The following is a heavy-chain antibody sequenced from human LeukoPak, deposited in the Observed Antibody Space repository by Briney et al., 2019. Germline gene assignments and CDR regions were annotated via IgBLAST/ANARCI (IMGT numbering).Heavy chain of an antibody. J-gene: IGHJ3*02. CDR1: GGSFSGYY. CDR3: ARRVIRLRYVVRMRDAFDI. V-gene: IGHV4-34*01. D-gene: IGHD3-9*01. Sequence: SETLSLTCAVYGGSFSGYYWSWIRQPPGKGLEWIGEINHSGSTNYNPSLKSRVTISVDTSKNQFSLKLSSVTAADTAVYYCARRVIRLRYVVRMRDAFDIWGQGTMVTVSS. CDR2: INHSGST.